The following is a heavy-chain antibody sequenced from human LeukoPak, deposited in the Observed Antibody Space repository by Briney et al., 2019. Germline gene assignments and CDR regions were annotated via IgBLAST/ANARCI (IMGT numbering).Heavy chain of an antibody. Sequence: PSQTLPLMCTVSCVSMSWGVYYGLCLRQPPGKALEWWGYIYYSGSPYYNPSLKSRVTISVDSSKNQFSLKLSSVTAADTAVYYCARGQTVPAATDYYYYGMDVWGKGTTVTVSS. CDR2: IYYSGSP. CDR1: CVSMSWGVYY. D-gene: IGHD2-2*01. V-gene: IGHV4-30-4*01. CDR3: ARGQTVPAATDYYYYGMDV. J-gene: IGHJ6*04.